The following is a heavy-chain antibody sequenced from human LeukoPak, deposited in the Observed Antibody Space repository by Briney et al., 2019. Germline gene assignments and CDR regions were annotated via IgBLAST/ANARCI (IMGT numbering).Heavy chain of an antibody. CDR3: ARSITMVRGVLLYPFDI. J-gene: IGHJ3*02. V-gene: IGHV4-59*08. D-gene: IGHD3-10*01. Sequence: SETLSLTCTVSGGPTSSYYWSWIRQPPGKGLEWIGYIYYSGSTNYNPSLKSRVTISLDTSKKQFSLKLSSVTAADTAVYYCARSITMVRGVLLYPFDIWGQETLVTVSS. CDR2: IYYSGST. CDR1: GGPTSSYY.